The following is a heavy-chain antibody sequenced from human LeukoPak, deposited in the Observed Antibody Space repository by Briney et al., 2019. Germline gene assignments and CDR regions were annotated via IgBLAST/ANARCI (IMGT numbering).Heavy chain of an antibody. V-gene: IGHV1-69*05. CDR2: ILPILGTA. D-gene: IGHD4-23*01. CDR1: GGTFSSYA. J-gene: IGHJ6*03. CDR3: AIYGGNVSYYYYYMDV. Sequence: GASVKVSCKASGGTFSSYAISWVRQAPGQGLEWMGGILPILGTANYAQKFQGRVTITTDESTSTAYMELSSLRSEDTAVYYCAIYGGNVSYYYYYMDVWGKGTTVTVSS.